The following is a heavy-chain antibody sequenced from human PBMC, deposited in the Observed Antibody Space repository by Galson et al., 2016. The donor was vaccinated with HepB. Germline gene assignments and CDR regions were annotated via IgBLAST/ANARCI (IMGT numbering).Heavy chain of an antibody. Sequence: SLRLSCAASGFTFSSYSMHWVRQAPGKGLEWVAVISYDGSNKYYADSVKDRFTISRDNSKNTLYLQMNSLRAEDTAVYYCAREDYGDDGYFDYWAQGTLVTVSS. CDR1: GFTFSSYS. J-gene: IGHJ4*02. V-gene: IGHV3-30*04. CDR3: AREDYGDDGYFDY. CDR2: ISYDGSNK. D-gene: IGHD4-17*01.